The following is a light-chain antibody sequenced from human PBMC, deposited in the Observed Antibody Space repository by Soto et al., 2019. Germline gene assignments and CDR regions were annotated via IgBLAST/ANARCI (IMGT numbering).Light chain of an antibody. CDR1: QTVSSK. CDR2: DTT. J-gene: IGKJ1*01. CDR3: HQRKSWPRT. Sequence: EIVLTQSPATLSSSPGERATLSCRASQTVSSKLAWYQHKPGQAPRLLIYDTTNRATGIPARFSGSGSGTDFTLTIISLEPEDFAVYYCHQRKSWPRTFGQGTKVDIK. V-gene: IGKV3-11*01.